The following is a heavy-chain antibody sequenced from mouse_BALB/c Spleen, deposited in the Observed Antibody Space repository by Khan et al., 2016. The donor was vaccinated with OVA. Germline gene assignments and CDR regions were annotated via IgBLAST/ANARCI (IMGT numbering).Heavy chain of an antibody. CDR1: GYSITSDYA. Sequence: EVQLQESGPGLVKPSQSLSLTCTVTGYSITSDYAWNWIRQFPGNKLEWMGYISYSGSTSYNPSLKSRISFTRDTSKNQFFLQLNSVTTEDTATYYCARDGSRYNYAMDYWGQETAVTVAS. CDR3: ARDGSRYNYAMDY. D-gene: IGHD2-3*01. J-gene: IGHJ4*01. CDR2: ISYSGST. V-gene: IGHV3-2*02.